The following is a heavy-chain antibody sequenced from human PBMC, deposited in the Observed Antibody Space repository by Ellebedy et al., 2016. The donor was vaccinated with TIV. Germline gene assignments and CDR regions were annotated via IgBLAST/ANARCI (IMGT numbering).Heavy chain of an antibody. J-gene: IGHJ3*01. CDR1: GCSINSNTHY. CDR2: FYHVGNT. V-gene: IGHV4-39*07. D-gene: IGHD2-21*01. CDR3: ARMIDTIDAFDL. Sequence: SETLSLTXNVSGCSINSNTHYWAWIRQPPGKGLEWIVIFYHVGNTYYNRALESRVAISVDTSKNQVFLNLRFVAAADTAVYYCARMIDTIDAFDLWGQGTVVTVSS.